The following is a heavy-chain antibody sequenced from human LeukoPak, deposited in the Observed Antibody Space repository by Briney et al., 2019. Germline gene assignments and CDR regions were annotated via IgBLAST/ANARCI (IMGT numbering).Heavy chain of an antibody. V-gene: IGHV3-23*01. CDR1: GFTFNNYA. CDR2: ISDSGGST. J-gene: IGHJ4*02. CDR3: AKVPGREGYNHSPDH. Sequence: GGSLRLSCAASGFTFNNYAMSWVRQAPGKGLEWVSAISDSGGSTYYADSVKGRFTISRDNSKNTLHLQMNSLRAEDTSVYYCAKVPGREGYNHSPDHWGQGTLVTVSS. D-gene: IGHD5-24*01.